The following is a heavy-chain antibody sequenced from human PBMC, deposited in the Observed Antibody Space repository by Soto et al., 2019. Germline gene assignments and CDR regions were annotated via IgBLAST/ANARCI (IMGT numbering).Heavy chain of an antibody. Sequence: WGLLSLLSTASGFTFITDIMNVFRQTPGNGREWVSYISSSSSTIYYADSVKGRFTISRDNDKNSLYLQMNSLRDEDTAVYYCARDNPLYCGGDCYGWFDPWGQGTLVNVYS. CDR3: ARDNPLYCGGDCYGWFDP. CDR2: ISSSSSTI. J-gene: IGHJ5*02. CDR1: GFTFITDI. D-gene: IGHD2-21*02. V-gene: IGHV3-48*02.